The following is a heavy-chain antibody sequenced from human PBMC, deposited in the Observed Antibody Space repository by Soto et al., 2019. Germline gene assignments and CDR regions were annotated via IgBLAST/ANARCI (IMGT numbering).Heavy chain of an antibody. D-gene: IGHD3-16*02. CDR2: IYYSGST. V-gene: IGHV4-39*07. Sequence: SETLSLTCTVSGGSISSSSYYWGWIRQPPGKGLEWIGSIYYSGSTFYNPSLKSRVTISVDTSKNQFSLKLSSVTAADTAVYYCARSLLRLGELSLSPWGQGTLVTVS. CDR3: ARSLLRLGELSLSP. J-gene: IGHJ5*02. CDR1: GGSISSSSYY.